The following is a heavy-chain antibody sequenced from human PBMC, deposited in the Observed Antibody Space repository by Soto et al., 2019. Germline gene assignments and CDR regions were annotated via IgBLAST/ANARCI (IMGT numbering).Heavy chain of an antibody. Sequence: PSETLSLTCAVSGGSISRGGYSWGWIRQPPGKGLEWIGYIYHSGSTYYNPSLKSRVTISVDRSKNQFSLKLSSVIAADTAVYYCARVPDYWGQGTLVTVSS. CDR2: IYHSGST. CDR3: ARVPDY. V-gene: IGHV4-30-2*01. J-gene: IGHJ4*02. CDR1: GGSISRGGYS.